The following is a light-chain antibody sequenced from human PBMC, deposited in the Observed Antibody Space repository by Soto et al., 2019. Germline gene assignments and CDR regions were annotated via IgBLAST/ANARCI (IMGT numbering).Light chain of an antibody. CDR2: DVS. CDR1: SSDVGGYNY. V-gene: IGLV2-11*01. Sequence: QSALTQPRSVSGSPGQSVTISCTGTSSDVGGYNYVSWYQQHPGKAPKLMIYDVSKRPSGVPDRFSGSKSGNTASLTISGLQAEDEADYYCQSYDSSLSRWVFGGGTKLTVL. J-gene: IGLJ3*02. CDR3: QSYDSSLSRWV.